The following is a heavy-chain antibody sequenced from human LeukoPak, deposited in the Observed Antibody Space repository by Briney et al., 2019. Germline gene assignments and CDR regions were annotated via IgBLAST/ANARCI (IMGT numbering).Heavy chain of an antibody. V-gene: IGHV4-39*01. CDR3: ARHRGGGGYHYMDV. Sequence: SETLSLTCTVSGGSLGRSNTYWGWIRQTPGKGLEWLGTILHSGYTYNNPSLKSRVTMSVDSSKNQLSLSLSSVTAADTAVYFCARHRGGGGYHYMDVWGKGTTVIVSS. CDR1: GGSLGRSNTY. D-gene: IGHD2-21*01. J-gene: IGHJ6*03. CDR2: ILHSGYT.